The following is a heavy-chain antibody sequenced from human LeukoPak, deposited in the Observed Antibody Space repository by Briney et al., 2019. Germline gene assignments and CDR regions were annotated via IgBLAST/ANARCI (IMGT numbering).Heavy chain of an antibody. CDR2: IKPDGSEK. J-gene: IGHJ4*02. Sequence: GGSLRLSCAASGFTFSSYWMTWVRQAPGKGLEWVANIKPDGSEKYYADSVKGRFTISRDNAKNSLYLQMNSLRADDTAVYYCASGYSSSWATFDYWGQGTLVTVSS. V-gene: IGHV3-7*01. CDR3: ASGYSSSWATFDY. CDR1: GFTFSSYW. D-gene: IGHD6-13*01.